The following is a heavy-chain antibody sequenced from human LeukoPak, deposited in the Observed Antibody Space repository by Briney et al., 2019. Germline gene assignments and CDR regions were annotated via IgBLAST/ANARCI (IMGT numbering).Heavy chain of an antibody. D-gene: IGHD3-22*01. CDR1: GITFDDYG. Sequence: GGSLRLSCAASGITFDDYGMSWVRRAPGKGRLWVSGINWNGGSTGYADSVKGRFTISRDNGKNSLYLQMNSLRAEDTALYYCARGGDSSGSYFDYWGQGTLVTVSS. CDR3: ARGGDSSGSYFDY. CDR2: INWNGGST. J-gene: IGHJ4*02. V-gene: IGHV3-20*04.